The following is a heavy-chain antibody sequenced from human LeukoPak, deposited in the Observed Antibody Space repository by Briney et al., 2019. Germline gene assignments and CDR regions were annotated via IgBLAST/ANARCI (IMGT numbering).Heavy chain of an antibody. CDR3: TRLRFDSGSYYVSDY. Sequence: ASVKVSCKASGYTFTSYGISWVRQAPGQGLEWMGWISAYNGNTNYAQKLQGRVTMTTDTSTSTAYMELRSLRSDDTAVYYCTRLRFDSGSYYVSDYWGQGTLVTVSS. CDR1: GYTFTSYG. D-gene: IGHD1-26*01. V-gene: IGHV1-18*01. CDR2: ISAYNGNT. J-gene: IGHJ4*02.